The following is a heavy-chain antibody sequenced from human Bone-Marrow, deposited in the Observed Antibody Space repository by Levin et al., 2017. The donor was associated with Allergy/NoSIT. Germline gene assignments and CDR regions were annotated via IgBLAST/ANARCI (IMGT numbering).Heavy chain of an antibody. Sequence: LKISCAASGFPFTSYNLNWVRQAPGKGLEWVSSSGNTMYYADSVKGRFTISRDNAKKSLFLHMNSLRPEDTAIYYCARGGYIYGRIELKYFQNWGQGTLVTVSS. V-gene: IGHV3-48*01. D-gene: IGHD5-18*01. CDR3: ARGGYIYGRIELKYFQN. CDR2: SSGNTM. J-gene: IGHJ1*01. CDR1: GFPFTSYN.